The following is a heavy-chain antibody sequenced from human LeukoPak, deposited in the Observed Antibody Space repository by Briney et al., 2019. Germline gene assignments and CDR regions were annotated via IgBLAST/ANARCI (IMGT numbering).Heavy chain of an antibody. CDR3: AKGRYSSGWGIFDY. Sequence: GGSLRLSCAASGITFSSYGMHWVRQAPGKGLEWVAFIRYDGSNKYYADSVKGRFTISRDNSKNTLYLQMNSLRAEDTAVYYCAKGRYSSGWGIFDYWGQGTLVTVSS. CDR1: GITFSSYG. V-gene: IGHV3-30*02. D-gene: IGHD6-19*01. J-gene: IGHJ4*02. CDR2: IRYDGSNK.